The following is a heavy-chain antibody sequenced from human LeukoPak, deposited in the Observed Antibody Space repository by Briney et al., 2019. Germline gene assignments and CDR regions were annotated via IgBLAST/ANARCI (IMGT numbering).Heavy chain of an antibody. CDR3: ARQFATAAADTRGYFDY. CDR1: GGSISSSSDY. Sequence: SETLSLTCTVSGGSISSSSDYWGWIRQAPGKGLEWVGSFFVSGSTHYNPSLRSRATLFVDTSKNQFSLKLTSMTAADAATYFCARQFATAAADTRGYFDYWGQGTVVAVSS. V-gene: IGHV4-39*01. D-gene: IGHD6-25*01. J-gene: IGHJ4*02. CDR2: FFVSGST.